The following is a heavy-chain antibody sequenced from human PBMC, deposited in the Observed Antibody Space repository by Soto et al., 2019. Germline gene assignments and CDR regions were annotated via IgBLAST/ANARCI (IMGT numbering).Heavy chain of an antibody. CDR2: TNHSGST. D-gene: IGHD2-2*02. CDR3: ARGRYCSSTSCYTLVDP. CDR1: GGSFSGYY. V-gene: IGHV4-34*01. Sequence: PSETLSLTCAVYGGSFSGYYWGWIRQPPGKGLEWIGETNHSGSTNYNPSLKSRVTISVDTSKNQFSLKLSSVTAADTAVYYCARGRYCSSTSCYTLVDPWGQGTLVTVSS. J-gene: IGHJ5*02.